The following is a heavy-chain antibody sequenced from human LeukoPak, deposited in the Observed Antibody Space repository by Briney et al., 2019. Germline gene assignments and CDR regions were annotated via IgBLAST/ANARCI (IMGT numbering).Heavy chain of an antibody. D-gene: IGHD3-3*01. V-gene: IGHV3-21*01. CDR3: ARGFGNSATIFGVVILGKNAFDI. CDR1: GFTFSSYW. Sequence: GGSLRLSCAASGFTFSSYWMSWVRQAPGKGLEWVSVISSGSSYIYYADSVKGRFTISRDNAKNSLYLQMNSLRAEDTAVYYCARGFGNSATIFGVVILGKNAFDIWGQGTMVTVSS. J-gene: IGHJ3*02. CDR2: ISSGSSYI.